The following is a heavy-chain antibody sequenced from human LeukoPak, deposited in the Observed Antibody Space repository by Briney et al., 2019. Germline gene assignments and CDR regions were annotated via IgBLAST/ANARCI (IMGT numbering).Heavy chain of an antibody. CDR3: AREGAYYYGSGSNDYYMDV. Sequence: SETLSLTCTVSDESISDYFWTWIRQPAGKGLEWIGRIHTSGSSNYNRSLKSRLTMSVDMSKNQFSLKLSSVIAADTAVYYCAREGAYYYGSGSNDYYMDVWGKGTTVTVSS. V-gene: IGHV4-4*07. CDR1: DESISDYF. J-gene: IGHJ6*03. CDR2: IHTSGSS. D-gene: IGHD3-10*01.